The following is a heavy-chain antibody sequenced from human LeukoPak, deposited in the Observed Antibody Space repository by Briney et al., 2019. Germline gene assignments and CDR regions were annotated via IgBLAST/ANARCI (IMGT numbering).Heavy chain of an antibody. CDR1: GGSISIYY. CDR2: ISTSEST. J-gene: IGHJ6*03. D-gene: IGHD2-21*02. Sequence: SETLSLTCTVSGGSISIYYWNWIRQPAGKGLEWIGRISTSESTQYNPSLKSRVTMSLDTSKNQFSLKLSSVTAADTAVYYCARTYCGGDCRGYYYSYYMDVWGKGTTVTISS. V-gene: IGHV4-4*07. CDR3: ARTYCGGDCRGYYYSYYMDV.